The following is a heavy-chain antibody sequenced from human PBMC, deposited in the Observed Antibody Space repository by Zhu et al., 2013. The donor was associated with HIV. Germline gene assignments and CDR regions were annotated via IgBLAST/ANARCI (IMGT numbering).Heavy chain of an antibody. V-gene: IGHV4-59*01. J-gene: IGHJ5*02. CDR2: IYYSGST. CDR3: ARFPHGSANGNNWLDP. Sequence: QVQLQESGPGLVKPSETLSLTCTVSGGSISSYYWSWIRQPPGKGLEWIGYIYYSGSTNYNPSLKSRVTISVDTSKNQFSLKLSSVTAADTAVYYCARFPHGSANGNNWLDPWGQGTLVTVSS. CDR1: GGSISSYY. D-gene: IGHD6-13*01.